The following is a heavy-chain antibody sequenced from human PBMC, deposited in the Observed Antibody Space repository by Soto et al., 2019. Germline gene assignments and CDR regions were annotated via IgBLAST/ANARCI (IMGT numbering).Heavy chain of an antibody. CDR2: ISYDGSNK. Sequence: GGSLRLSCAASGFTFSSYAMHWVRQAPGKGLEWVAVISYDGSNKYYADSVKGRFTISRDNSKNTLYLQMNSLRAEDTAVYYYARNGGSHFYYGMDVWGQGTTVTVSS. CDR1: GFTFSSYA. D-gene: IGHD7-27*01. CDR3: ARNGGSHFYYGMDV. V-gene: IGHV3-30-3*01. J-gene: IGHJ6*02.